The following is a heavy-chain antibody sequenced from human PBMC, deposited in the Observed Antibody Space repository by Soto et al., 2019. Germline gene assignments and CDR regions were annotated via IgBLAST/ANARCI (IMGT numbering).Heavy chain of an antibody. CDR3: AGLDDYGDYPPPSYFDY. D-gene: IGHD4-17*01. CDR2: ISGSGGST. Sequence: GGSLRLSCAASGFTFSSYAMSWVRQAPGKGLEWVSAISGSGGSTYYADSVKGRFTISRDNSKNTLYLQMNSLRAEDTAVYYCAGLDDYGDYPPPSYFDYWGQGTLVTVSS. V-gene: IGHV3-23*01. CDR1: GFTFSSYA. J-gene: IGHJ4*02.